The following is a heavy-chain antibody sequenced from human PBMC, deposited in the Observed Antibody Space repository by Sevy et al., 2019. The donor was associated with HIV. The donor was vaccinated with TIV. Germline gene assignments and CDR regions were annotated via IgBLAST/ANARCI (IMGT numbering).Heavy chain of an antibody. CDR3: AKDDLGSIDY. CDR2: LSNDDSDE. CDR1: GFIFSTSP. V-gene: IGHV3-30-3*02. D-gene: IGHD3-10*01. Sequence: GGSLRLSCAASGFIFSTSPMHWVHRAPGKGLECVAILSNDDSDENYADSVKGRFTISRDNSKNTLYLQMNSLRTEDTAVYYCAKDDLGSIDYWGQGTLVTVSS. J-gene: IGHJ4*02.